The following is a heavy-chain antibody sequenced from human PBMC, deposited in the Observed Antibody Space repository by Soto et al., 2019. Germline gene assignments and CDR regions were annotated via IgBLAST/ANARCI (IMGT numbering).Heavy chain of an antibody. D-gene: IGHD3-3*01. CDR3: ARRSEFTIFGVVKAFDI. CDR2: IYYSGST. CDR1: GGSISSSSYY. V-gene: IGHV4-39*01. J-gene: IGHJ3*02. Sequence: SETLSLTCTVSGGSISSSSYYWGWIRQPPGKGLEWIGSIYYSGSTYYNPSLKSRVTISVDTSKNQFSLKLSSVTAADTAVYYRARRSEFTIFGVVKAFDIWGQGTMVTVSS.